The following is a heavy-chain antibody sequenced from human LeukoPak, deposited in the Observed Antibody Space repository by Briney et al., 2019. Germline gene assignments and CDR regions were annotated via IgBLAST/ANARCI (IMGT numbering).Heavy chain of an antibody. CDR2: INPSGGST. CDR3: ARSGTTRGYYDSSGYYDY. J-gene: IGHJ4*02. CDR1: GYTFTSYY. D-gene: IGHD3-22*01. V-gene: IGHV1-46*01. Sequence: AASVRVSCKASGYTFTSYYMHWVRQAPGQGLEWMGIINPSGGSTSYAQKVQGRVTMTRDMSTSTVYMELSSLRSEDTAVYYCARSGTTRGYYDSSGYYDYWGQGTLVTVSS.